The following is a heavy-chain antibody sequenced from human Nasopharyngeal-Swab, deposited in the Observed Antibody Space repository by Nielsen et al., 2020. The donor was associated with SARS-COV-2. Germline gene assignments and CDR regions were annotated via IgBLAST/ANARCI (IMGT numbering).Heavy chain of an antibody. Sequence: SETLSLNCTVSGGSISSGDYYWSWIRQPPGKGLEWIGYIYYSGSTYYNPSLKSRVTISVDTSKNQFSLKLSSVTAADTAVYYCARAIGRFTMIVVAIDAFDIWGQGTMVTVSS. CDR2: IYYSGST. J-gene: IGHJ3*02. V-gene: IGHV4-30-4*01. CDR3: ARAIGRFTMIVVAIDAFDI. CDR1: GGSISSGDYY. D-gene: IGHD3-22*01.